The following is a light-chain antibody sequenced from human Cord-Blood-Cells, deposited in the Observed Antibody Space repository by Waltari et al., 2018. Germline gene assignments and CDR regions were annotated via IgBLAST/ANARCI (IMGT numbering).Light chain of an antibody. CDR2: DVS. V-gene: IGLV2-14*01. Sequence: QSALTQPASVSGSPGQSITISCTGTSSDVGGYNFFSWYQQHPGKPPKLMIYDVSKRPSGVSNRFSGSKSGNTASLTISGLQAEDGADYYCSSYTSSSTLVFGGGTKLTVL. CDR1: SSDVGGYNF. CDR3: SSYTSSSTLV. J-gene: IGLJ2*01.